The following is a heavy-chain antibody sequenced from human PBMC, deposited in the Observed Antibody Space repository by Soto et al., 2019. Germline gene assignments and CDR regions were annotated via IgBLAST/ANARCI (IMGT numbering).Heavy chain of an antibody. Sequence: ASVKVSCKASGYTFPSYYMHWVRQAPGQGLEWMGIINPSGGSTSYAQKFQGRVTMTRDTSTSTVYMELSSLRSEDTAVYYCAADFYSSSWYVDPELSDYWGQGTLVTVSS. CDR1: GYTFPSYY. J-gene: IGHJ4*02. CDR2: INPSGGST. CDR3: AADFYSSSWYVDPELSDY. D-gene: IGHD6-13*01. V-gene: IGHV1-46*03.